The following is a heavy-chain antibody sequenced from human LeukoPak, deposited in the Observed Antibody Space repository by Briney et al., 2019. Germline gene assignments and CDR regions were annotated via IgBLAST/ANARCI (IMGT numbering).Heavy chain of an antibody. V-gene: IGHV1-8*02. J-gene: IGHJ4*02. CDR3: ARRLGYCSDGSCYSLNY. D-gene: IGHD2-15*01. CDR2: MNPNSGNT. CDR1: GGTFSSYA. Sequence: GASVKVSCKASGGTFSSYAISWVRRAPGQGLEWMGWMNPNSGNTGYAQRFQGRVAMTRNSSISTAYMELSSLRSEDTAVYYCARRLGYCSDGSCYSLNYWGQGTLVTVSS.